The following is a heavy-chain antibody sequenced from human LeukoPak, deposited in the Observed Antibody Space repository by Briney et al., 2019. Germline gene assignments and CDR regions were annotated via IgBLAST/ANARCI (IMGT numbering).Heavy chain of an antibody. Sequence: GGSLRLSCAASGFTFTSYGMHWVRQAPGKGLEWVAFIQYDGSNKYYADSVKGRFIISRDNSKNTLYLQMNSLRAEDAAVYYCARDPPRRAFDIWDQGTMVTVSS. CDR3: ARDPPRRAFDI. CDR2: IQYDGSNK. J-gene: IGHJ3*02. V-gene: IGHV3-30*02. CDR1: GFTFTSYG.